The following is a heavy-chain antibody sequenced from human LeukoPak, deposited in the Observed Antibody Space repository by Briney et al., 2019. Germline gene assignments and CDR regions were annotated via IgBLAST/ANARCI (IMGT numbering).Heavy chain of an antibody. V-gene: IGHV3-23*01. CDR1: GSTFSSYA. D-gene: IGHD3-3*01. J-gene: IGHJ4*02. CDR3: AKSGSGFDGYYFDY. Sequence: GGSLRLSCAASGSTFSSYAMSWVRQAPGKGLEGVSAISGSGGSTYYADSVKGRFTISRDKSKNTLYLQMNSLRAEDTAVYYCAKSGSGFDGYYFDYWGQGTLVTVSS. CDR2: ISGSGGST.